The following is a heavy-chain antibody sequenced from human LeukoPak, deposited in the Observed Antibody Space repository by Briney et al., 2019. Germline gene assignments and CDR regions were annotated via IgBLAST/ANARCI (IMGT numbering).Heavy chain of an antibody. CDR2: MNPNSGNT. D-gene: IGHD6-19*01. V-gene: IGHV1-8*01. Sequence: ASVKVSCKASGYTFTSYDINWVRQATGQGLEWMGWMNPNSGNTGYTQKFQGRVTMTRNTSISTAYMELSSLRSEDTAVYYCARAYSRGWFTDYWGQGTLVTVSS. CDR1: GYTFTSYD. J-gene: IGHJ4*02. CDR3: ARAYSRGWFTDY.